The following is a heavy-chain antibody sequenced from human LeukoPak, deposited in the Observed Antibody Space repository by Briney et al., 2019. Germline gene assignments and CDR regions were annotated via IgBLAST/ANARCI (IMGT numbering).Heavy chain of an antibody. CDR1: GYTLTDLS. Sequence: ASVKVSCKVSGYTLTDLSMHWVRQAPGKGLEWMGGFDPEDGETIYAQKFQGRVTMTEDTSTDTAYMELSSLRSEDTAVYYCATGDYSPRYFDYWGQGTLVTVSS. J-gene: IGHJ4*02. V-gene: IGHV1-24*01. CDR3: ATGDYSPRYFDY. CDR2: FDPEDGET. D-gene: IGHD4-17*01.